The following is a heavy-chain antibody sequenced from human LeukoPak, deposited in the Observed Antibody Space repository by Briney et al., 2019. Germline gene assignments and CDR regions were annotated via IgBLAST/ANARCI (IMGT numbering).Heavy chain of an antibody. CDR3: ARDFDGYLNDAFDI. J-gene: IGHJ3*02. CDR2: IYYSGST. Sequence: SETLSLTCTVSGGSISSYYWSWIRQPPGKGREWLGYIYYSGSTNYNPSLKSRVTISVDTSKNQFSLKLSSVTAADTAVYYCARDFDGYLNDAFDIWGQGTMVTVSS. D-gene: IGHD5-24*01. CDR1: GGSISSYY. V-gene: IGHV4-59*01.